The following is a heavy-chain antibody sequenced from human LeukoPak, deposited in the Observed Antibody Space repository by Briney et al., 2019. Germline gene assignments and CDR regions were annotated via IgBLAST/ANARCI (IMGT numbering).Heavy chain of an antibody. CDR3: ARGRWSFDY. CDR2: IYGSGGSS. J-gene: IGHJ4*02. Sequence: GGSLRLSCTASGFTFSSHAMKWVRQVPGKGLEWVANIYGSGGSSSLADSVKGRFAVSRDNAKNSLYLQMNSLRAEDTAVYYCARGRWSFDYWGQGTLVTVSS. D-gene: IGHD5-24*01. V-gene: IGHV3-23*01. CDR1: GFTFSSHA.